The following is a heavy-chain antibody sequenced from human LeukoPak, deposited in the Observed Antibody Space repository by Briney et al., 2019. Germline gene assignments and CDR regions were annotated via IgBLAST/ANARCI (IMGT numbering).Heavy chain of an antibody. CDR2: IYHSGST. V-gene: IGHV4-38-2*01. CDR1: GYSISSGYY. CDR3: ARGLTRYYYGMDV. D-gene: IGHD3-9*01. J-gene: IGHJ6*04. Sequence: SETLSLTCAVSGYSISSGYYWGWIRQPPGKGLEWIGSIYHSGSTYYSPSLKSRVTISVDTSKNQFSLKLSSVTAADTAVYHCARGLTRYYYGMDVWGKGTTVTVSS.